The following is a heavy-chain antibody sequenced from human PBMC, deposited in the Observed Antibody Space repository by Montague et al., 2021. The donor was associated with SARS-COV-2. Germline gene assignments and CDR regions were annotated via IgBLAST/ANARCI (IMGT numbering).Heavy chain of an antibody. D-gene: IGHD2-21*02. Sequence: SETLSLTCTVSGGSIDSYYWSCLLQLPGKGLEWIGYIYYRGTTNYNPSIGSRVTMSVDTSKNQFSLHLSSVAAADTAMYYCARELQYNWFDPWGQGTLVTVSS. CDR1: GGSIDSYY. CDR2: IYYRGTT. CDR3: ARELQYNWFDP. J-gene: IGHJ5*02. V-gene: IGHV4-59*01.